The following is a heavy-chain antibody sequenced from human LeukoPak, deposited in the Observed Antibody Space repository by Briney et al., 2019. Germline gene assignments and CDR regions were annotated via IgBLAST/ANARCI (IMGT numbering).Heavy chain of an antibody. D-gene: IGHD3-10*01. J-gene: IGHJ4*02. CDR3: ARVNGTSGYYRDY. CDR1: GGSISSGGYY. V-gene: IGHV4-31*03. CDR2: IYYSGST. Sequence: TSETLSLTCTVSGGSISSGGYYWSWIRQHPGKGLEWIGYIYYSGSTYYNPSLKSRVTISVDTSKNQFSLKLSSVTAADTAVYSCARVNGTSGYYRDYWGQGTLV.